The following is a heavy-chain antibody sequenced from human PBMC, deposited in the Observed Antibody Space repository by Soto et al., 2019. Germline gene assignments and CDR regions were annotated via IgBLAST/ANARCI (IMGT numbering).Heavy chain of an antibody. J-gene: IGHJ4*02. CDR3: ARFRSGIGWDF. D-gene: IGHD2-15*01. CDR2: ISGSGGNR. Sequence: EVQVLESGGGLEQPGGSLRLSCAAYGFTFRSYVMSWVRQAPGKGLEWVSSISGSGGNRYYADSVKGRLTISRDNSNNTVYLQVDSLRAKDTAIYYCARFRSGIGWDFWGQGTLVTVSS. V-gene: IGHV3-23*01. CDR1: GFTFRSYV.